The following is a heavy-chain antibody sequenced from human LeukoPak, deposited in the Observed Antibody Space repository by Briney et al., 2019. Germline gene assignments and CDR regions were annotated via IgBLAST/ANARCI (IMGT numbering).Heavy chain of an antibody. CDR1: GGSISSSSYH. V-gene: IGHV4-39*01. CDR3: ARLTSTCTGGSCYYYYFDY. Sequence: PSETLSLTCTVSGGSISSSSYHWGWIRQPPGKGLERIGSIYFSGSTYYNPSLKSRVTLSVDTTKNQFSLKLTSVTSADTAVYYCARLTSTCTGGSCYYYYFDYWGQGTLVTVSS. CDR2: IYFSGST. J-gene: IGHJ4*02. D-gene: IGHD2-15*01.